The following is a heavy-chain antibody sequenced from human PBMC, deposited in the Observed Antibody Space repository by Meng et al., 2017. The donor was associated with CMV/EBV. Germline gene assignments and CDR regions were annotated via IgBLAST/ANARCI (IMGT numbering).Heavy chain of an antibody. CDR2: INPSGGST. J-gene: IGHJ4*02. V-gene: IGHV1-46*01. Sequence: ASVKVSCKASGYTFTSYYMHWVRQAPGQGLEWMGIINPSGGSTSYAQKFQGRVTMTRDTSTSTVYMELSSLRSEDTAVYYCAREAPPDYYDSSGYYLGSAGKANDYWGQGTLVTVSS. CDR3: AREAPPDYYDSSGYYLGSAGKANDY. D-gene: IGHD3-22*01. CDR1: GYTFTSYY.